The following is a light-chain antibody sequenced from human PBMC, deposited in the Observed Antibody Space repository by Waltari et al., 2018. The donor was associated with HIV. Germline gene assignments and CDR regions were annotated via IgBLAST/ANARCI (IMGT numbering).Light chain of an antibody. CDR3: ASWDDGLRGHV. CDR1: NSNIGRNF. V-gene: IGLV1-47*01. J-gene: IGLJ1*01. CDR2: RND. Sequence: QPGLTQPPSVSGTPGQRLPLPWSGNNSNIGRNFVYWYRQVPGTAPRLLVYRNDQRPPGVVDRFSGSRSGASASLVIGGLRVDDEGDYYCASWDDGLRGHVFGGGTTVSV.